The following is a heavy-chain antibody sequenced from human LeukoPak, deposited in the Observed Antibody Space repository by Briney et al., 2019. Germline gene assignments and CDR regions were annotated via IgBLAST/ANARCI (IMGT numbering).Heavy chain of an antibody. J-gene: IGHJ4*02. V-gene: IGHV3-23*01. CDR3: AKGGDGSYYSRADC. D-gene: IGHD2-15*01. CDR2: IGGSASGT. CDR1: GFTFSSYT. Sequence: GGSLRLSCAASGFTFSSYTMSWVRQAPGKGLEWVSTIGGSASGTFYSDSVKGRFTISRDNSKNTLYLQMNSLRAEDTAVYYCAKGGDGSYYSRADCWGQGTLVTISS.